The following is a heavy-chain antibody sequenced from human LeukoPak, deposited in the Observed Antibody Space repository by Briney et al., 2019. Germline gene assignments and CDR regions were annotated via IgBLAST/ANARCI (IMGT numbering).Heavy chain of an antibody. Sequence: GGSLRLSCAASGFTFSRYWMHWVRQVPGKGLVWVSRLNSDGSITNYADSVKGRFTISRDNSKNTLYLQMNSLRAEDTAVYYCAKGPRTVRFGDRHKGMFDYWGQGTLVTVSS. CDR1: GFTFSRYW. CDR3: AKGPRTVRFGDRHKGMFDY. J-gene: IGHJ4*02. V-gene: IGHV3-74*01. CDR2: LNSDGSIT. D-gene: IGHD3-10*01.